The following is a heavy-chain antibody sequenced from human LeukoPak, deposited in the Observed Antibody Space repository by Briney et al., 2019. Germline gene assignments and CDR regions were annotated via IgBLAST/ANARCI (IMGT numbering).Heavy chain of an antibody. V-gene: IGHV3-33*03. J-gene: IGHJ2*01. CDR2: IYSGCGNTK. D-gene: IGHD2-2*01. CDR1: GLTFTNYG. Sequence: PGGSLRLSCVSSGLTFTNYGFLWVREAPGKGVEGGAIIYSGCGNTKYYADSLKDRFTISRDDSKDTVYLQMNSLRVEDTAVSYCVVILVPGGVWHFDLWGRGTLVTGSS. CDR3: VVILVPGGVWHFDL.